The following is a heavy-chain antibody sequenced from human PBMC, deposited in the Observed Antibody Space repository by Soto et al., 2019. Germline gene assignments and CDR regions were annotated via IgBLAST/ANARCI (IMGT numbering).Heavy chain of an antibody. J-gene: IGHJ4*02. CDR2: ISYDGSNK. Sequence: QVQLVESGGGVVQPGRSLRLSCAASGFTFYSYDMHWVRQAPGQGLEWVTVISYDGSNKYYADSVTGRFTISRDNSKNTLYLQMKSLRDEDTAVYYCARSAYYHDSNGYPLYFDNWGQGTLVTVSS. D-gene: IGHD3-22*01. CDR1: GFTFYSYD. V-gene: IGHV3-30*03. CDR3: ARSAYYHDSNGYPLYFDN.